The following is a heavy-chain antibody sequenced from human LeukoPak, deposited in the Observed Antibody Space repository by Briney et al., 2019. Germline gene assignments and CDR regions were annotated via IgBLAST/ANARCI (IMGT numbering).Heavy chain of an antibody. Sequence: TGGSLRLSCAASGFTFSSYGMHWVRQAPGKGLEWVAVISYDGSNKYYADSVKGRFTISRDNSKNTLYLQMNSLRAEDTAVYYCAKDPRGGMYYYDSSGYYFDYFDYWGQGTLVTVSS. CDR1: GFTFSSYG. V-gene: IGHV3-30*18. J-gene: IGHJ4*02. D-gene: IGHD3-22*01. CDR2: ISYDGSNK. CDR3: AKDPRGGMYYYDSSGYYFDYFDY.